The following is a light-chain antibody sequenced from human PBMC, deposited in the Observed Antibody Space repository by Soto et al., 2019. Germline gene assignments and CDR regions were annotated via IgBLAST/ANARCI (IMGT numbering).Light chain of an antibody. V-gene: IGKV1-5*01. J-gene: IGKJ2*01. CDR2: DVS. Sequence: DIQITQSPSTLSASVGDRVTITCRASQSISNGLAWYQQKPGKAPTLLIYDVSRLESGVPSRFSGSGSRTEFTLTINSLQPDDFATDYCQQYDTYYTFGQGTKVDIK. CDR1: QSISNG. CDR3: QQYDTYYT.